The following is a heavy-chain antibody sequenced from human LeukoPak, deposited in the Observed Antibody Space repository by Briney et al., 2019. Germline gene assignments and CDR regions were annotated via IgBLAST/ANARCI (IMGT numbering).Heavy chain of an antibody. J-gene: IGHJ4*02. CDR3: ARLGKAYYYDSSGYYYAD. CDR1: GYSFTSYW. V-gene: IGHV5-51*01. CDR2: IYPGDSDT. D-gene: IGHD3-22*01. Sequence: GESLKISCKGSGYSFTSYWIGWVRQMPGKGLEWMGIIYPGDSDTRYSPSFQGQVTISADKSISTAYLQWSGLKASDTAMYYCARLGKAYYYDSSGYYYADWGQGTLVTVSS.